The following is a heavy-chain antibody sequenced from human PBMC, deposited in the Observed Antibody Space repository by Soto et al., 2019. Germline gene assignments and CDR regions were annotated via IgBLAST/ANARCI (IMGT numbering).Heavy chain of an antibody. Sequence: PGGSLRLSCAASGFTFSDYYMSWIRQAPGKGLEWVSYISSSGSTIYYADSVKGRFTISRDNAKNSLYLQMNSLRAEDTAVYYCAREEYCISTSCASMDVWGQGTTVTVSS. V-gene: IGHV3-11*01. CDR2: ISSSGSTI. CDR1: GFTFSDYY. J-gene: IGHJ6*02. CDR3: AREEYCISTSCASMDV. D-gene: IGHD2-2*01.